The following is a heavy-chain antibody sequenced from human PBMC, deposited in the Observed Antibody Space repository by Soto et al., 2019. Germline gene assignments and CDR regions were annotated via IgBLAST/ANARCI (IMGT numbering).Heavy chain of an antibody. J-gene: IGHJ3*02. CDR2: INPSGGST. Sequence: ASVKVSCKASGYTFTSYYMHWVRQAPGQGLEWMGIINPSGGSTSYAQKFQGRVTMTRDTSTSTVYMELSSLRSEDTAVYYCARDFGMARRLWFGAYDAFDIWGQGTMVTVSS. CDR3: ARDFGMARRLWFGAYDAFDI. CDR1: GYTFTSYY. V-gene: IGHV1-46*01. D-gene: IGHD3-10*01.